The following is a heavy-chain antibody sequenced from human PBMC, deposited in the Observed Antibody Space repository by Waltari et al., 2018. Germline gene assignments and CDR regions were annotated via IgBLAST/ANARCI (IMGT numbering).Heavy chain of an antibody. J-gene: IGHJ4*02. CDR2: ISYDGTSK. V-gene: IGHV3-30*01. CDR3: ASGYFRASPLDY. Sequence: QVQLVESGGGVVQPGTSLRLSCAASGFAFRHYAMHWVRQAPGKGLEWVAVISYDGTSKKYADSVKGRFTISRDNPKITLYLQMNSLRNEDTAVYYCASGYFRASPLDYWGQGTLLTVSS. CDR1: GFAFRHYA. D-gene: IGHD3-22*01.